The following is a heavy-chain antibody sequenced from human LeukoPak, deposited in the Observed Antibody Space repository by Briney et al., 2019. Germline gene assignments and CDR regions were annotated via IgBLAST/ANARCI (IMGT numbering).Heavy chain of an antibody. J-gene: IGHJ4*02. Sequence: DSVKVSCKASGYTFSGTGWYLHWLRQAPGQGLECMGWIYPYTGATHYAQKFQGRVAMTRDTSISTAYMGLSRLRPDDTAVYYCARDGPAQMVDFDYWGQGTLVTVSS. CDR1: GYTFSGTGWY. CDR3: ARDGPAQMVDFDY. V-gene: IGHV1-2*02. D-gene: IGHD3-10*01. CDR2: IYPYTGAT.